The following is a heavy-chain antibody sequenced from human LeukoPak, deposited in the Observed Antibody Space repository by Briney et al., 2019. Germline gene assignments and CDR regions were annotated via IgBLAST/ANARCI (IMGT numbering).Heavy chain of an antibody. J-gene: IGHJ4*02. CDR3: AKEMPYSSSHENYFDY. CDR2: ISGRGGST. Sequence: GGSLRLSCAASGFTFSDYAMSWVRQAPGKGLEWVSGISGRGGSTFYTDSVKGQFTISRDNSKNTLYLQMNSLRAEDTAVYYCAKEMPYSSSHENYFDYWGQGTLVTVSS. D-gene: IGHD6-6*01. V-gene: IGHV3-23*01. CDR1: GFTFSDYA.